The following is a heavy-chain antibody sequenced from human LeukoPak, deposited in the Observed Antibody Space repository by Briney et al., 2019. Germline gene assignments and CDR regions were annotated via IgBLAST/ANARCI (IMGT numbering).Heavy chain of an antibody. D-gene: IGHD3-22*01. CDR1: GFTFSIYA. V-gene: IGHV3-23*01. CDR3: AKDRAIVVLITVDY. CDR2: ISGTGDNT. Sequence: GGSLRLSCAASGFTFSIYAMTWVRQAPGKGLEWVSAISGTGDNTYYADSVKGRFIISRDNSKNTLYLQMNSLRAEDTAVYYRAKDRAIVVLITVDYWGQGSLVTVSS. J-gene: IGHJ4*02.